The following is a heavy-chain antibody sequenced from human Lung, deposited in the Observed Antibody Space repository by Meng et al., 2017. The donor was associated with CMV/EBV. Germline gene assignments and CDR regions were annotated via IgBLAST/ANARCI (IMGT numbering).Heavy chain of an antibody. CDR2: IWSDGGDK. V-gene: IGHV3-33*06. J-gene: IGHJ6*02. CDR3: AKDSYVVSTKTVDYYYGMDV. Sequence: GESLKISCTASRFNIRNYAMHWVRQAPGKGLEWVAVIWSDGGDKYYADSVEGRFTISRDNSKNTLYLQMNSLRAEDTAVYYCAKDSYVVSTKTVDYYYGMDVWGQGTTVTVSS. CDR1: RFNIRNYA. D-gene: IGHD3-10*02.